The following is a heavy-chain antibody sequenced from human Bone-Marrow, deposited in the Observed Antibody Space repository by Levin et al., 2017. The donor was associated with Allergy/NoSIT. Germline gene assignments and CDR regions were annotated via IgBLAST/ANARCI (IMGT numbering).Heavy chain of an antibody. CDR2: IWYDGSNK. CDR3: ARGGGSIAAAGTFDY. D-gene: IGHD6-13*01. CDR1: GFTFSSYG. J-gene: IGHJ4*02. Sequence: GESLKISCAASGFTFSSYGMHWVRQAPGKGLEWVAVIWYDGSNKYYADSVKGRFTISRDNSKNTLYLQMNSLRAEDTAVYYCARGGGSIAAAGTFDYWGQGTLVTVSS. V-gene: IGHV3-33*01.